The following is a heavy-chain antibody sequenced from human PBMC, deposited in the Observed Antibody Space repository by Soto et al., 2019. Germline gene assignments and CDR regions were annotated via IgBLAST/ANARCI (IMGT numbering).Heavy chain of an antibody. CDR1: GFTVSSNY. V-gene: IGHV3-53*01. D-gene: IGHD1-26*01. J-gene: IGHJ1*01. CDR2: IYSGGST. CDR3: AIVGRRRYFQH. Sequence: GGSLRLSCAASGFTVSSNYMSWVRQAPGKGLEWVSVIYSGGSTYYADSVKGRFTISRDNSKNTLYLQMNSLRAEDTAVYYCAIVGRRRYFQHWGQGTLVTVSS.